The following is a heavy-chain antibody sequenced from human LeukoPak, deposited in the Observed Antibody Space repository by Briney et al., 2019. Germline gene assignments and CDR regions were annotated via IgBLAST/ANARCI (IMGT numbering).Heavy chain of an antibody. J-gene: IGHJ4*02. CDR1: GYSFTSYW. V-gene: IGHV5-51*01. CDR3: ARLVTYYDSSGYYSPFDY. Sequence: KYGESLKISCKGSGYSFTSYWIGWVRQMPGKGLEWMGIIYPGDSDTRYSPSFQGQVTISADKSISTAYLQWSSLKASDTAMYYCARLVTYYDSSGYYSPFDYWGQGTLVTVSS. D-gene: IGHD3-22*01. CDR2: IYPGDSDT.